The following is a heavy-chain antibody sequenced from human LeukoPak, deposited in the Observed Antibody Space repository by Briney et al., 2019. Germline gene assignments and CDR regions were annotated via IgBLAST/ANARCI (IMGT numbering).Heavy chain of an antibody. V-gene: IGHV4-34*01. CDR2: ITHSGST. Sequence: PSETLSLTCAVYGGSFSGYYWSWIRQPPGKGLEWIGEITHSGSTNYNPSLKSRVTISVDPSKNQFSLKLSSVTAADTAVYYCAREMDPKNYDILTGAYYYYYYMDVWGKGTTVTVSS. CDR3: AREMDPKNYDILTGAYYYYYYMDV. J-gene: IGHJ6*03. CDR1: GGSFSGYY. D-gene: IGHD3-9*01.